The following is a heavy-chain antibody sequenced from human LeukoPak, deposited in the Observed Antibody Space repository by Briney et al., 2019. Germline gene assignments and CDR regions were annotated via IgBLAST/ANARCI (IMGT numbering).Heavy chain of an antibody. CDR2: SSYSGSS. D-gene: IGHD6-13*01. V-gene: IGHV4-59*01. CDR1: GGSISSYY. J-gene: IGHJ4*02. Sequence: SETLSLTCTVSGGSISSYYWSWIRQVPGKGLEWIGYSSYSGSSNYNPSLKSRVTISVDTSKTQFSLYLNSVTAADTAVYYCARSDTHHIHSSSWHFDYWGQGTLVTVSS. CDR3: ARSDTHHIHSSSWHFDY.